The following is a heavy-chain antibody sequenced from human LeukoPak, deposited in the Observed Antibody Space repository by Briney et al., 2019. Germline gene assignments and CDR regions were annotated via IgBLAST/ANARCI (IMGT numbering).Heavy chain of an antibody. CDR3: ARVFHDAFDI. J-gene: IGHJ3*02. Sequence: GGSLRLSCAASGFTFSNYWMNWVRQAPGKGLEWVSYISSSSSTIYYADSVKGRFTISRDNAKNSLYLQMNSLRAEDTAVYYCARVFHDAFDIWGQGTMVTVSS. V-gene: IGHV3-48*01. CDR2: ISSSSSTI. CDR1: GFTFSNYW.